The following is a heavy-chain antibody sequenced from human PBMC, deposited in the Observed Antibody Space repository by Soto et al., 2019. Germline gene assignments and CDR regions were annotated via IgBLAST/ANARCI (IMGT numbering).Heavy chain of an antibody. CDR1: GGTFSSYA. Sequence: SVKVSCKASGGTFSSYAISWVRQVPGQELEWMGGIIPIFGTANYAQKFQGRVTITADKSTSTAYMELSSLRSEDTAVYYCARLTYSYGMDVWGQGTTVTVSS. J-gene: IGHJ6*02. CDR2: IIPIFGTA. CDR3: ARLTYSYGMDV. V-gene: IGHV1-69*06.